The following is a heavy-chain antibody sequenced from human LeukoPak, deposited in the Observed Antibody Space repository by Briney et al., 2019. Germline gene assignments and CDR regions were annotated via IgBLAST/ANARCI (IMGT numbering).Heavy chain of an antibody. D-gene: IGHD6-13*01. Sequence: GGSLRLSCAASGFTFSNYAMSWVRQAPGKGLEWVSGISGSGGSTYYADSVKGRLTISRDNSKNTLYLQMDSLRAEDTAVYYCAKVAAAPGDWGQGTLVTVSS. V-gene: IGHV3-23*01. CDR1: GFTFSNYA. CDR2: ISGSGGST. J-gene: IGHJ4*02. CDR3: AKVAAAPGD.